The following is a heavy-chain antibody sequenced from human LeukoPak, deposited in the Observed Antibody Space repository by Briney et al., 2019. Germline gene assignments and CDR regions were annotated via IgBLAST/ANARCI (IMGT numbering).Heavy chain of an antibody. CDR2: MNPNSGNT. D-gene: IGHD3-9*01. Sequence: ASVKVSCKASGYTFTSYDINWVRQATGQGLEWMGWMNPNSGNTGYAQKFQGRVTMTRNTSISTAYMELSSLRSEDTAAYYCATGVLRYFDWLSKGDAFDIWGQGTMVTVSS. J-gene: IGHJ3*02. CDR3: ATGVLRYFDWLSKGDAFDI. V-gene: IGHV1-8*01. CDR1: GYTFTSYD.